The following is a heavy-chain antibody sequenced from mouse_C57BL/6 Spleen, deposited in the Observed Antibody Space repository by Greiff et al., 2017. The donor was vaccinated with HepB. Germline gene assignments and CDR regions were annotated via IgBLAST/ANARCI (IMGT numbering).Heavy chain of an antibody. CDR1: GYTFTTYP. D-gene: IGHD2-4*01. V-gene: IGHV1-47*01. J-gene: IGHJ1*03. CDR2: FHPYNDDT. Sequence: VKLVESGAELVKPGASVKMSCKASGYTFTTYPIEWMKQNHGKSLEWIGNFHPYNDDTKYNEKFKGKATLTVEKSSSTVYLELSRLTSDDSAVYYCARREDYYDYDGYFDVWGTGTTVTVSS. CDR3: ARREDYYDYDGYFDV.